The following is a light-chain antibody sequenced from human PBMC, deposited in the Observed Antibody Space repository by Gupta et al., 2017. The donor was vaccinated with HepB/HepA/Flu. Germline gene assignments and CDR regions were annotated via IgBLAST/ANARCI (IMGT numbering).Light chain of an antibody. Sequence: QSALTQPASVSGSPGQSITISCTGTSSDIGSYNYVSWYQQHPGKAPKLMIDDVSNRPSGVSNRFAGDKSGSTAFMTISGLQAEDEADYYCSSYTSSSTRVFGGGTKLTVL. CDR3: SSYTSSSTRV. V-gene: IGLV2-14*01. J-gene: IGLJ3*02. CDR2: DVS. CDR1: SSDIGSYNY.